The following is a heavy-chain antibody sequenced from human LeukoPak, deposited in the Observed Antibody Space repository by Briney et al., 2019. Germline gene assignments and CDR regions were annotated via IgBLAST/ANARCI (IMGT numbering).Heavy chain of an antibody. Sequence: GGSLRLSCTVSGFTVSSNSMSWVRQAPGKGLEWVSAFSGSGGSTYYADSVKGRFTISRDNSKNTLYLQMNSLRAEDTAVYYCAKGGLNRFDYWGQGTLVTVSS. CDR2: FSGSGGST. J-gene: IGHJ4*02. CDR3: AKGGLNRFDY. D-gene: IGHD1-14*01. V-gene: IGHV3-23*01. CDR1: GFTVSSNS.